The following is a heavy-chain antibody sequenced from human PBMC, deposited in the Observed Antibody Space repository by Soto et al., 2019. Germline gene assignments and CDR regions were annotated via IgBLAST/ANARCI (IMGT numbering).Heavy chain of an antibody. Sequence: GGSLRLSCAVSGFTFSNYWMTWVRQGPGKGLEWVANIKQDGSEKNYLDSVKGRFTISRDNAKNSLYLQMNSLRAEDTAVYFCARDGIEYFDSSGSYYGGFDIWGQGTMVTVSS. D-gene: IGHD3-22*01. CDR3: ARDGIEYFDSSGSYYGGFDI. CDR2: IKQDGSEK. CDR1: GFTFSNYW. J-gene: IGHJ3*02. V-gene: IGHV3-7*01.